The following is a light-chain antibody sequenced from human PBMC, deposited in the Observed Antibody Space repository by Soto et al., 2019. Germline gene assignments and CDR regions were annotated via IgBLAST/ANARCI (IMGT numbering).Light chain of an antibody. CDR2: RNN. V-gene: IGLV1-47*01. Sequence: QSALTQPPSASGTPGQRVTISCSGSSSNIGSNSVYWHQQLPGTAPKLLIYRNNQRPSGVPDRFSGSKSGNTASLTISGLRAEDEAAYSCCSFAGSYSYVFGSGTEVTVL. CDR3: CSFAGSYSYV. J-gene: IGLJ1*01. CDR1: SSNIGSNS.